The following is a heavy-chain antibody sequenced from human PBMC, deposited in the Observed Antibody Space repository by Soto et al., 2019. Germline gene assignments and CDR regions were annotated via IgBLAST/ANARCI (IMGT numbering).Heavy chain of an antibody. D-gene: IGHD3-10*01. CDR3: CARDLRFRGFYGMDV. CDR2: IYYIGST. J-gene: IGHJ6*01. CDR1: GGSISSGGYY. Sequence: QVQLQESGPGLVXPXXXXSLTXTVSGGSISSGGYYWSWIRQHPGKGLEWIGYIYYIGSTYYNPSLKSRVSISLDXSXXXXXXXXXXXXXXDTAVYYCARDLRFRGFYGMDVW. V-gene: IGHV4-31*02.